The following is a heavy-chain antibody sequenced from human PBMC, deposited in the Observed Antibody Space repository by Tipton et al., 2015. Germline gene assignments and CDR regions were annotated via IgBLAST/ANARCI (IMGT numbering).Heavy chain of an antibody. V-gene: IGHV4-34*01. J-gene: IGHJ4*02. Sequence: TLSLTCAVSGGSFSTYYWSWIRQPPGKGLEWIAEITHSGSTNYNPSLKSRVTISVDTSKNQFSLRLSSVTAADTAVYYCACHDYDLLTRDYQTVDYWGQGTRVTVSS. CDR3: ACHDYDLLTRDYQTVDY. CDR1: GGSFSTYY. D-gene: IGHD3-9*01. CDR2: ITHSGST.